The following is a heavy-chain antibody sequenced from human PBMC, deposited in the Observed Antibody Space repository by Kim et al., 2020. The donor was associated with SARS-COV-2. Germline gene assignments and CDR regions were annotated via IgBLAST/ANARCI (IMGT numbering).Heavy chain of an antibody. CDR2: INPNSGGT. V-gene: IGHV1-2*06. CDR1: GYTFTGYY. J-gene: IGHJ3*02. D-gene: IGHD3-22*01. CDR3: VTMIVVVMSEAFDI. Sequence: ASVKVSCKASGYTFTGYYMHWVRQAPGQGLEWMGRINPNSGGTNYAQKFQGRVTMTRDTSISTAYMELSRLRSDDTAVYYCVTMIVVVMSEAFDIWGQGTMVTVSS.